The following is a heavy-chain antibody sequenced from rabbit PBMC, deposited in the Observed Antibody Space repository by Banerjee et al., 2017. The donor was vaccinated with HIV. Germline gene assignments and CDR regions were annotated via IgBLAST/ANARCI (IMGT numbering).Heavy chain of an antibody. CDR2: INTSSGST. Sequence: QEQLEESGGDLVKPEGSLTLTCTASGFSFSNKYVMCWVRQAPGKGLEWIACINTSSGSTVYATWAKGRFPISRTSSTTVALQMTSLTAADTATYFCAREDSGGSGDFALWGPGTLVTVS. V-gene: IGHV1S45*01. CDR3: AREDSGGSGDFAL. CDR1: GFSFSNKYV. D-gene: IGHD2-1*01. J-gene: IGHJ6*01.